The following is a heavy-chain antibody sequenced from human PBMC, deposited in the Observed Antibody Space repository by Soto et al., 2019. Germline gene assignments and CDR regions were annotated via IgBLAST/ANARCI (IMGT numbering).Heavy chain of an antibody. V-gene: IGHV4-4*02. Sequence: TSETLSLTXAVSGVSISSGNWWTWVRQSPQRGLEYIGEIFHDGTANYYPSFERRVAISVDTSKNQFSLKLTSVTAADTAIYFRARLVYDTRLNYMYFDFWGQGTLVTVSS. D-gene: IGHD3-10*01. CDR2: IFHDGTA. CDR1: GVSISSGNW. J-gene: IGHJ4*02. CDR3: ARLVYDTRLNYMYFDF.